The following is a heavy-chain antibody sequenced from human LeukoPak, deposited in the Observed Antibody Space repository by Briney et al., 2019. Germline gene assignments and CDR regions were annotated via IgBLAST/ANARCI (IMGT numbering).Heavy chain of an antibody. D-gene: IGHD6-19*01. Sequence: SETLSLTCTVSGGSIRSYYWSWIRQPPGKGPEWIGCIYYTGSTNYNPSLKSRVTISVDTSKNQFSLNLISVTAADTAVYYCARVLPYSSGWGVDYWGQGALVTVSS. CDR2: IYYTGST. V-gene: IGHV4-59*01. J-gene: IGHJ4*02. CDR3: ARVLPYSSGWGVDY. CDR1: GGSIRSYY.